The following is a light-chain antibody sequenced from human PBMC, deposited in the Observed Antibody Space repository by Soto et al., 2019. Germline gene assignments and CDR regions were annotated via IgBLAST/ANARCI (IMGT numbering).Light chain of an antibody. Sequence: DIVMTQSPDSLAVSLGERATINCKSSQSVLYSSNNKNYLAWYQQKPGQPPKLLMYWASTRESGVPDRFSGSGSGTDFTLTISSLQAEDVAVYYCQQYHISHQTFGQGTKVEIK. J-gene: IGKJ1*01. CDR1: QSVLYSSNNKNY. CDR3: QQYHISHQT. V-gene: IGKV4-1*01. CDR2: WAS.